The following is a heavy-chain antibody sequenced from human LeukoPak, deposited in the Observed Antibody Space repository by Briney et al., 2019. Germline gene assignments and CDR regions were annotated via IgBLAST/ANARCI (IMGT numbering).Heavy chain of an antibody. CDR2: IYHSGST. CDR1: GGSISSGGYS. Sequence: SETLSLTCAVSGGSISSGGYSWSWIRQPPGKGLEWIGYIYHSGSTYYNPSLKSRVTISVDRSKNQFSLKLSSVTAADTAVYYCARDVGYCSGGSCSFWFDPWGQGTLVTVSS. J-gene: IGHJ5*02. V-gene: IGHV4-30-2*01. D-gene: IGHD2-15*01. CDR3: ARDVGYCSGGSCSFWFDP.